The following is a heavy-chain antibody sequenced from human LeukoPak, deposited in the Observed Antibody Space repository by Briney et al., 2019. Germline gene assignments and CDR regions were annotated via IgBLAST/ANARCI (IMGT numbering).Heavy chain of an antibody. CDR1: GFTFSSYS. J-gene: IGHJ5*02. CDR2: ISSSSSTI. D-gene: IGHD4-17*01. V-gene: IGHV3-48*01. CDR3: ASHGKYNWFDP. Sequence: GGSLRLSCAASGFTFSSYSMNWVRQAPGKGLEWVSYISSSSSTIYYADSVKGRFTISRDNAKNSLYLQMNSLRAEDTAVYYCASHGKYNWFDPWGQGTLVTVSS.